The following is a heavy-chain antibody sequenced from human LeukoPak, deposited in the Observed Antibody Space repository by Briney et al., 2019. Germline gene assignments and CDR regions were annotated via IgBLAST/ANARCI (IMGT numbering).Heavy chain of an antibody. CDR3: ARDLGNSGWYTFDY. D-gene: IGHD6-19*01. CDR1: GDSVSRINGA. V-gene: IGHV6-1*01. CDR2: TYYRSKWYN. J-gene: IGHJ4*02. Sequence: SRTLSLTCALSGDSVSRINGAWNWIRQSPSRGLEWLGRTYYRSKWYNDYVESMKGRITISPDTSKNQFSLHLNSVTPEDTAVYYCARDLGNSGWYTFDYWGQGTLVTVSS.